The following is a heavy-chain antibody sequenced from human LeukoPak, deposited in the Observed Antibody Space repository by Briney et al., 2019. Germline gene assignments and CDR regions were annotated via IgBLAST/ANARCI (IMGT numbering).Heavy chain of an antibody. CDR2: FDPEDGET. CDR3: ARGRRPGIAFWGTEYYFDY. V-gene: IGHV1-24*01. Sequence: ASVKVSCKVSGYTLTELSMHWVRQAPGKGLEWMGGFDPEDGETIYAQKFQGRVTMTRDTSISTAYMELSRLRSDDTAVYYCARGRRPGIAFWGTEYYFDYWGQGTLVTVSS. J-gene: IGHJ4*02. D-gene: IGHD6-13*01. CDR1: GYTLTELS.